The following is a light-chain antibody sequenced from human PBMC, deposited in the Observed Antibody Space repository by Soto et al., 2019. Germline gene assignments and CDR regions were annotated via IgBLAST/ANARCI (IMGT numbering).Light chain of an antibody. CDR2: EVV. V-gene: IGLV2-8*01. Sequence: QSALTQPPSASGSPGQSVTISCTGTKSDIGVYYFVSWYQHHPGKAPRLIIYEVVQRPSGVPDRFSGSKSGNTASLTVSGLQAADEDDYFCKSYAGSNTYVFGSGTKLTVL. CDR1: KSDIGVYYF. CDR3: KSYAGSNTYV. J-gene: IGLJ1*01.